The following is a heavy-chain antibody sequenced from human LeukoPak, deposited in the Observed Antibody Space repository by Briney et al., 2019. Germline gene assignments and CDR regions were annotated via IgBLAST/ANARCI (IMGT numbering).Heavy chain of an antibody. CDR1: GYTFTSYG. J-gene: IGHJ5*02. D-gene: IGHD3-10*01. Sequence: ASVKVSCKASGYTFTSYGISWVRQAPGQGLEWMAWISGYNGNTNYAQKLQGRVTMTTDTSTSTASMELRSLRSDDTAVYYCARAEYYYGSGSKRHKGGWFDPWGQGPLVTVSS. CDR2: ISGYNGNT. CDR3: ARAEYYYGSGSKRHKGGWFDP. V-gene: IGHV1-18*01.